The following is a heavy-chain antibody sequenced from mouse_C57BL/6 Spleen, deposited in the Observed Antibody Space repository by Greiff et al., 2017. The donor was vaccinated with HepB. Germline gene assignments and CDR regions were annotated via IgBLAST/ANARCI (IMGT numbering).Heavy chain of an antibody. CDR2: ISSGSSTI. CDR1: GFTFSDDG. CDR3: ARDGSSSFAY. J-gene: IGHJ3*01. V-gene: IGHV5-17*01. D-gene: IGHD1-1*01. Sequence: EVHLVESGGGLVKPGGSLKLSCAASGFTFSDDGMHWVRQAPEKGLEWVAYISSGSSTIYYADTVKGRFTISRDNAKNTLFLQMTSLRSEDTAMYYCARDGSSSFAYWGQGTLVTVSA.